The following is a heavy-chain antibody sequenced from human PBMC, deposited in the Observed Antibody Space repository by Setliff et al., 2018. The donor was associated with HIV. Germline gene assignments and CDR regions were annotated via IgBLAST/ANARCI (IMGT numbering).Heavy chain of an antibody. J-gene: IGHJ4*02. CDR3: ATDTAMLQEGTEF. Sequence: TSETLSLTCVGPDVGFTSGSNYYWAWIRQPPGKGLEWIGSSYYSGSTYYNPSLKSRVTISVDTSKNQFSLKLSSVTAADTAIYYCATDTAMLQEGTEFWGQGTLVTVSS. V-gene: IGHV4-39*01. CDR2: SYYSGST. D-gene: IGHD5-18*01. CDR1: DVGFTSGSNYY.